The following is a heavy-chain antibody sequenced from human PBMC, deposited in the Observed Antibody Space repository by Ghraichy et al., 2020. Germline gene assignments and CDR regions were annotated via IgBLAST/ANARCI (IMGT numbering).Heavy chain of an antibody. CDR1: GFTFSGYS. J-gene: IGHJ6*02. CDR3: ASVVVTGTCGMDV. Sequence: GGSLRLSCAASGFTFSGYSLTWVRQAPGKGLEWVSAISSSSIYIYYEDSVKGRFTVSRDNAKNSLYLQMNSLRAEDKAVYYCASVVVTGTCGMDVWGQGTTVNVSS. CDR2: ISSSSIYI. D-gene: IGHD2-21*02. V-gene: IGHV3-21*01.